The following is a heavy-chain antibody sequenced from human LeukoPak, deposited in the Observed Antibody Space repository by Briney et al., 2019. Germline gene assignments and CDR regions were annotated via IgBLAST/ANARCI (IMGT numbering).Heavy chain of an antibody. Sequence: GESLKVSCKGSGYSFTSYWIGWVRQMPGKGLEWMGIIYPGDSDTRYSPSFQGQVTISADRSISTAYLQWSSLKASDTAMYYCARGFYGGYYYYYYMDVWGKGTTVTVSS. CDR3: ARGFYGGYYYYYYMDV. D-gene: IGHD4/OR15-4a*01. J-gene: IGHJ6*03. CDR1: GYSFTSYW. CDR2: IYPGDSDT. V-gene: IGHV5-51*01.